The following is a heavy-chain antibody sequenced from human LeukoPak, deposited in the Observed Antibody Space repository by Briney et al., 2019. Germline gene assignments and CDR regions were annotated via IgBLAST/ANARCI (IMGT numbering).Heavy chain of an antibody. Sequence: SETLSLTCAVYGGSFSGYYWSWIRQPPGKGLEWIGEINHSGSTNYNPSLKSRVTISVDTSKNQFSLKLGSVTAADTAVYYCARRAMVRGVTNWGQGTLVTVSS. J-gene: IGHJ4*02. D-gene: IGHD3-10*01. CDR3: ARRAMVRGVTN. CDR1: GGSFSGYY. V-gene: IGHV4-34*01. CDR2: INHSGST.